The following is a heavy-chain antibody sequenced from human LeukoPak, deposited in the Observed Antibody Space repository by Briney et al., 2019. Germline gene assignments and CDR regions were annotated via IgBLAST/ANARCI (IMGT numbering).Heavy chain of an antibody. J-gene: IGHJ3*02. D-gene: IGHD1-26*01. CDR1: GGSISSSSYY. CDR3: AGTFYGSDNAFDI. Sequence: PSETLSLTCTVSGGSISSSSYYWGWIRQPPGKGLEWIGSIYYSGSTYYNPSLKSRDTVSVDTSKNQFSLKLSSVTAADTAVYYCAGTFYGSDNAFDIWGQGTMVTISS. V-gene: IGHV4-39*01. CDR2: IYYSGST.